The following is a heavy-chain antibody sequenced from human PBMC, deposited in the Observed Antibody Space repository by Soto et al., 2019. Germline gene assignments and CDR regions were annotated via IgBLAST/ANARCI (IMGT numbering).Heavy chain of an antibody. V-gene: IGHV1-18*04. CDR2: ISAYNGNT. CDR1: GYTFTGYY. D-gene: IGHD6-19*01. CDR3: ARDLAVAGTGGNWSDP. J-gene: IGHJ5*02. Sequence: ASVKVSCKASGYTFTGYYMHWVRQAPGQGLEWMGWISAYNGNTNYAQKLQGRVTMTTDTSTSTAYMELRSLRSDDTAVYYCARDLAVAGTGGNWSDPWGQGTLVTVSS.